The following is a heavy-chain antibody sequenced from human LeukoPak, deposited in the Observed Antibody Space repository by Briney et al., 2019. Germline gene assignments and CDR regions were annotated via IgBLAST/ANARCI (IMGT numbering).Heavy chain of an antibody. CDR1: GGSISSGSYY. CDR3: AINAITMIVVVPSDWYFDL. J-gene: IGHJ2*01. Sequence: SETLSLTCTVSGGSISSGSYYWSWIRQPAGKGLEWIGRIYTSGSTYYNPSLKSRVTISVDTSKNQFSLKLSSVTAADTAVYYCAINAITMIVVVPSDWYFDLWGRGTLVTVSS. V-gene: IGHV4-61*02. CDR2: IYTSGST. D-gene: IGHD3-22*01.